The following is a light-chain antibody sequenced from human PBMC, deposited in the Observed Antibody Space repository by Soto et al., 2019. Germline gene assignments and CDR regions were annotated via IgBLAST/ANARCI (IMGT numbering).Light chain of an antibody. Sequence: EIVLTQSPCTLSFSPGARATLSCRASQSVSSYLAWYQHKPGQAPRLLIYDASSRATDIPARFSGSGSGTDFTLTISSLEPEDFAVYYCQQRSVWPITFGQGTRLEIK. J-gene: IGKJ5*01. V-gene: IGKV3-11*01. CDR1: QSVSSY. CDR3: QQRSVWPIT. CDR2: DAS.